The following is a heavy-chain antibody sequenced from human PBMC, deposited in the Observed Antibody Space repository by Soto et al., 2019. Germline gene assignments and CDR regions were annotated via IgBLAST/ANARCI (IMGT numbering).Heavy chain of an antibody. Sequence: LSLTCTVSGGSIISDYWSWIRQPPGKGLEWIGYISYSGSTNYNPSLKSLVTISVDTSKNQFSLKLSSVTAADTAVYYCARVLSGSSLFDYWGQGTLVTVSS. CDR3: ARVLSGSSLFDY. J-gene: IGHJ4*02. V-gene: IGHV4-59*01. CDR2: ISYSGST. D-gene: IGHD1-26*01. CDR1: GGSIISDY.